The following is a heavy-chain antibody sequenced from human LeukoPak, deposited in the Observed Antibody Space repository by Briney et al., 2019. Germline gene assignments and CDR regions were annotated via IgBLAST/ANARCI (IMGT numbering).Heavy chain of an antibody. CDR1: GYTFSGYY. J-gene: IGHJ4*02. CDR3: ARDPEVTTSPFTWGY. V-gene: IGHV1-2*02. Sequence: GASVKDSCKASGYTFSGYYMNWVRQAPGQGLEWMGWINPNSGGTNYAQKFQGRVTMTRDTSISTAYMELSRLRSDDTAVYYCARDPEVTTSPFTWGYWGQGTLVTVSS. CDR2: INPNSGGT. D-gene: IGHD4-17*01.